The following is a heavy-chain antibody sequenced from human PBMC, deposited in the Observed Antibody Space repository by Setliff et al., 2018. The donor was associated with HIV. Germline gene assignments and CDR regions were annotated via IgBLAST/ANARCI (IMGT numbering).Heavy chain of an antibody. V-gene: IGHV4-61*01. J-gene: IGHJ5*02. CDR1: GDSVSSASYY. CDR2: IYYSGST. D-gene: IGHD1-26*01. CDR3: ARGFLRSRRRWFDP. Sequence: TSETLSLTCTVSGDSVSSASYYWSWIRQPPGKGLEWIGYIYYSGSTNYNPSLKSRVTISVDASKNQFSLRLSSVTAADTAVYYCARGFLRSRRRWFDPWGQGTLVTVSS.